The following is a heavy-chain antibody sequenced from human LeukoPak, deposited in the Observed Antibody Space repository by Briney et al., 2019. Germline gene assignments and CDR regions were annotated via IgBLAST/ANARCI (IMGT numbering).Heavy chain of an antibody. Sequence: GRSLRLSSAASGFTFSSYAMHWVRQAPGKGLEWVAVISYDGSNKYYADSVKGRFTISRDNSKNTLYLQMNSLRAEDTAVYYCARDMRGVYFGPFDYWGQGTLVTVSS. CDR2: ISYDGSNK. CDR3: ARDMRGVYFGPFDY. V-gene: IGHV3-30-3*01. D-gene: IGHD3-10*01. CDR1: GFTFSSYA. J-gene: IGHJ4*02.